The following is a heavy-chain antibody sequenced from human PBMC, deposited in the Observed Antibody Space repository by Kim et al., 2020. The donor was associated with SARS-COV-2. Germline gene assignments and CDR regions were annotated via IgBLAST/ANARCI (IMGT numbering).Heavy chain of an antibody. J-gene: IGHJ4*02. Sequence: GGSLRLSCAAFGFTFSSYAMTWVRQAPGKGLEWVSAISSSGGSPYYADSVKGRFTISRDNSKSTLYLQMNSLRAEDTAVYYCAKATNYHDSKPDAYWGQG. V-gene: IGHV3-23*01. CDR1: GFTFSSYA. CDR3: AKATNYHDSKPDAY. D-gene: IGHD3-22*01. CDR2: ISSSGGSP.